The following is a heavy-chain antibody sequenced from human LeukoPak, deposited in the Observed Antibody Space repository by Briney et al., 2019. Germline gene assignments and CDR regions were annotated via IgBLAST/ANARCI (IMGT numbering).Heavy chain of an antibody. J-gene: IGHJ4*02. CDR2: IIPILGTA. CDR3: ASYYYDSSGYYRSFDY. CDR1: EYTFTTYD. D-gene: IGHD3-22*01. V-gene: IGHV1-69*05. Sequence: SVKVSCKASEYTFTTYDINWVRQASGQGLEWMGRIIPILGTANYAQTFQGRVMITTDESTSTAYMELSSLRSEDTAVYYCASYYYDSSGYYRSFDYWGQGTLVTVSS.